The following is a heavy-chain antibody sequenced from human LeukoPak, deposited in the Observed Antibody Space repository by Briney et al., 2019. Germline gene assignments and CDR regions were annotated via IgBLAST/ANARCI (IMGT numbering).Heavy chain of an antibody. CDR2: ISPSGDAT. J-gene: IGHJ4*02. D-gene: IGHD1-1*01. CDR1: GFIFSSHG. V-gene: IGHV3-23*01. CDR3: AQGLAYIRFDN. Sequence: GGSLSVSCAASGFIFSSHGLNWVRQAPGKGLEWVSGISPSGDATLYTDSVKGRFTISRDNSKNTVYLQMDSLRVEDAGVYYWAQGLAYIRFDNWGQGTLVTVSS.